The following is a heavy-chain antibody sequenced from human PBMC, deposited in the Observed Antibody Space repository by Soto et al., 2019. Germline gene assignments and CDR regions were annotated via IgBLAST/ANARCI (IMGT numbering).Heavy chain of an antibody. CDR1: GFTFSNAW. CDR3: TTYTKRGYSYGYLKEGY. Sequence: GGSLRLSCAASGFTFSNAWMDWVRQAPGKGLEWVGRIKSKTEGGTTDYAAPVKGRFTISRDDSKNTLYLQMNSLKTEDTAVYYCTTYTKRGYSYGYLKEGYWGQGTLVTVSS. J-gene: IGHJ4*02. CDR2: IKSKTEGGTT. D-gene: IGHD5-18*01. V-gene: IGHV3-15*07.